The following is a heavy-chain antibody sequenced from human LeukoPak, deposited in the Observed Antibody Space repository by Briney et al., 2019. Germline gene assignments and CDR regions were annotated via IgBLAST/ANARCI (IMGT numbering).Heavy chain of an antibody. CDR2: IYYSGST. Sequence: SETLSLTCTVSGGSISSYYWSWIRQPPGKGLGWIGYIYYSGSTNYNPSLKSRVTISVDTSKNQFSLKLSSVTAADTAVYYCARDSGRVVVAATRNYYYYGMGVWGQGTTVTVSS. CDR3: ARDSGRVVVAATRNYYYYGMGV. J-gene: IGHJ6*02. D-gene: IGHD2-15*01. V-gene: IGHV4-59*01. CDR1: GGSISSYY.